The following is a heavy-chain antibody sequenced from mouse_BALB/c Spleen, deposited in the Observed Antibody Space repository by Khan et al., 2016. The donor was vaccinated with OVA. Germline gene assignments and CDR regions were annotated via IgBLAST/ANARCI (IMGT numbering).Heavy chain of an antibody. V-gene: IGHV1-4*01. CDR2: INRRSGYT. D-gene: IGHD2-14*01. CDR3: ARRTTGYAMDY. Sequence: QVQLKQSGAELATPAASVRMSCKASGYTFTSYTMHWVQQSPGQGLEWLGYINRRSGYTYYNQIFTDKATLTADKSSSTAYMQLSSLTSEDSAVYYCARRTTGYAMDYWGQGTSVTVSS. J-gene: IGHJ4*01. CDR1: GYTFTSYT.